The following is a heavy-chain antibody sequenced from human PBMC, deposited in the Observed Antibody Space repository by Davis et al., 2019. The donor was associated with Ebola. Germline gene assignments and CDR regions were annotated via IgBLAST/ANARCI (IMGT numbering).Heavy chain of an antibody. V-gene: IGHV4-34*01. CDR1: SFPFRVYY. D-gene: IGHD2-21*02. J-gene: IGHJ6*01. CDR3: ARGCVGDSDCHQYYFYGMDV. Sequence: ESLKISCAASSFPFRVYYMSWIRQPPGKGLEWIGEINHSGSTNYNPSLKRRVTMSVDPSKNQFSLRLTSVTAADTAVYYCARGCVGDSDCHQYYFYGMDVWGQGTTGDVSS. CDR2: INHSGST.